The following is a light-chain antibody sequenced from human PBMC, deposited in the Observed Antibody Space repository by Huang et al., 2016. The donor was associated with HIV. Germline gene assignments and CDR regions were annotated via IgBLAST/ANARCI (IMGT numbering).Light chain of an antibody. CDR2: GAS. CDR3: QQYNDWPPLT. V-gene: IGKV3-15*01. CDR1: QSVNSD. J-gene: IGKJ4*01. Sequence: EIEMTQSPAILSVSPGERATLSCRASQSVNSDLAWYLQKPGQAPRLLSYGASTRASGIPDKFNGTGSGTEFSLSISNLQSDDFGVYYCQQYNDWPPLTFGGGTKVE.